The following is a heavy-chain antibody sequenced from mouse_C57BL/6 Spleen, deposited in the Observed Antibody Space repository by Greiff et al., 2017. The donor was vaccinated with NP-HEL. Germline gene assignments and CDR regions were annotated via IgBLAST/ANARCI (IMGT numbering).Heavy chain of an antibody. V-gene: IGHV1-9*01. D-gene: IGHD1-1*01. Sequence: VQLQQSGAELMKPGASVKLSCKATGYTFTGYWIEWVKQRPGHGLEWIGEILPGSGSTNYNEKFKGKATFTADTSSNTAYMQLSSLTTEDSASYYCARLGITTVVATDWYFDVWGTGTTVTVSS. CDR2: ILPGSGST. CDR3: ARLGITTVVATDWYFDV. CDR1: GYTFTGYW. J-gene: IGHJ1*03.